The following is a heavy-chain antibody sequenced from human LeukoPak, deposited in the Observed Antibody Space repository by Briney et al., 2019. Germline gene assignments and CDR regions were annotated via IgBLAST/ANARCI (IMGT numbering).Heavy chain of an antibody. Sequence: GGSLRLSCAASGFTVSSYAMSWVRQAPGKGLEWVSAISGSGGSTYYADSVKGRFTISRDNSKNTLYLQMNSLRAEDTAVYYCAKKGGYSSGRSDYWGQGTLVTVSS. CDR3: AKKGGYSSGRSDY. CDR1: GFTVSSYA. D-gene: IGHD6-19*01. V-gene: IGHV3-23*01. CDR2: ISGSGGST. J-gene: IGHJ4*02.